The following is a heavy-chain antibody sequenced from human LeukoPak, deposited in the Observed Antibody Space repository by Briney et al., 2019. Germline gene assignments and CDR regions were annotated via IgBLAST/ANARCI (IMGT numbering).Heavy chain of an antibody. D-gene: IGHD1-26*01. CDR3: ATSGSYSVNWFDP. CDR2: ISGSGGST. Sequence: PGGSLRLSCAASGFTLSSYAMSWVRQAPGKGLEWVSAISGSGGSTYYADSVKGRFTISRDNSKNTLYLQMNSLRAEDTAVYYCATSGSYSVNWFDPWGQGTLVTVSS. J-gene: IGHJ5*02. CDR1: GFTLSSYA. V-gene: IGHV3-23*01.